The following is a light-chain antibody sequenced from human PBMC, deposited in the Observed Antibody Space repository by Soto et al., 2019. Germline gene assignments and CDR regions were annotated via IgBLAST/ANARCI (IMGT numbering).Light chain of an antibody. J-gene: IGKJ5*01. V-gene: IGKV1-5*03. CDR3: QQFNSALGIT. Sequence: DLQMTQSPSTLSASVGDRVTITCRASQGISSWLAWYQQKPGKAPKLLIYKASSLESGVPSRFSGSGSGTEFTLTISSLQPDDFATYYCQQFNSALGITFGQGTRLEIK. CDR1: QGISSW. CDR2: KAS.